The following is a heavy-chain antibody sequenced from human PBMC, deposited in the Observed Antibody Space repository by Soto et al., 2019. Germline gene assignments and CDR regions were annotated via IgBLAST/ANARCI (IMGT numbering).Heavy chain of an antibody. CDR1: GYSVSSSDYY. V-gene: IGHV4-39*01. J-gene: IGHJ6*02. D-gene: IGHD2-15*01. CDR2: MFYSGLT. Sequence: SETLSLTCSVSGYSVSSSDYYWAWIRQPPGKGLEWIGSMFYSGLTYYNPSLKSRVTLSVDTSKNQFSVRLSSVTAADTAVYYCAPLSVSLSGPYGIHVWGQGTTVTVS. CDR3: APLSVSLSGPYGIHV.